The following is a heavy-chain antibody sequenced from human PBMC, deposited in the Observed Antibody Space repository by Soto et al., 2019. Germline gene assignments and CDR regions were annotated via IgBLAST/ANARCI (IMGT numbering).Heavy chain of an antibody. J-gene: IGHJ4*02. CDR2: IWYDGSQR. Sequence: QVQMVESGGGVVQPGRSLRLSCAASGFPFSSYGFHWVRQAPGKGLEWVAVIWYDGSQRYYADSVKCRFIISRDDSKNTLYLQINSLGSEDTAVYYCARDLGHYSRGASYFDYWGQGTLVTVSS. CDR3: ARDLGHYSRGASYFDY. D-gene: IGHD3-22*01. V-gene: IGHV3-33*01. CDR1: GFPFSSYG.